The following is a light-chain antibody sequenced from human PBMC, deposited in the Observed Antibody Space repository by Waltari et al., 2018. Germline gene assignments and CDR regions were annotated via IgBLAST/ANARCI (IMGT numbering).Light chain of an antibody. Sequence: DIQMTQPPSSLSASVVDRVTLTCRASQSISTYLIWYQQKPGKAPNLLIYSASNLQSGVPSRFSGSGSGTDFSLTISSLQPEDFARYYCQQTYATPRTFGQGTKVELK. V-gene: IGKV1-39*01. CDR1: QSISTY. J-gene: IGKJ1*01. CDR3: QQTYATPRT. CDR2: SAS.